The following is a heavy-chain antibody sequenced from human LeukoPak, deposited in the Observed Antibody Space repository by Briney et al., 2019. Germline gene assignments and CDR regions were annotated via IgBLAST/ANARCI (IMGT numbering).Heavy chain of an antibody. Sequence: GGSLRLSCVASGFTFSDCAMTWVRQAPGKGLEWVATVSGSGGSAYYADSVKGRFTISRDNSKNTLYLQMNSLRAEDTAIYYCAKDRFGNSYGYSALYSGPDYWGQGTLVTVSS. CDR2: VSGSGGSA. D-gene: IGHD5-18*01. CDR1: GFTFSDCA. CDR3: AKDRFGNSYGYSALYSGPDY. V-gene: IGHV3-23*01. J-gene: IGHJ4*02.